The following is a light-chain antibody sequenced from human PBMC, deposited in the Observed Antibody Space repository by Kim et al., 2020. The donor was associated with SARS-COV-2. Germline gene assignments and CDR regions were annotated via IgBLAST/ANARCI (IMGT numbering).Light chain of an antibody. CDR2: QDS. Sequence: SYELTQPPSVSVSPGQTASITCSGDKLGDKYACWYQQKAGQSPVLVIYQDSKRPSGIPERFSGSNSGNTATLTISGTQAMDEADYYCQAWDSSTVVFG. J-gene: IGLJ2*01. CDR1: KLGDKY. CDR3: QAWDSSTVV. V-gene: IGLV3-1*01.